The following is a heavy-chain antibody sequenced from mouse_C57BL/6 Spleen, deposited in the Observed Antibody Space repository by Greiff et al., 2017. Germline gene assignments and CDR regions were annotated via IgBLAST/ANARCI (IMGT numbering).Heavy chain of an antibody. V-gene: IGHV1-81*01. CDR3: ARSGAQGDD. CDR2: IYPRSGNT. CDR1: GYTFTSYG. Sequence: QVQLQQSGAELARPGASVKLSCKASGYTFTSYGISWVKQRTGQGLEWIGEIYPRSGNTYYNEKFKGKATLTADKSSSTAYMELRSLTSEDSAVYFCARSGAQGDDWGQGTTLTVSS. D-gene: IGHD3-2*02. J-gene: IGHJ2*01.